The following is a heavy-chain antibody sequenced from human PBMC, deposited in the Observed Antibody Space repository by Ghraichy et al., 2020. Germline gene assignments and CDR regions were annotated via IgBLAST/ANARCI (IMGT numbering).Heavy chain of an antibody. CDR2: ISYDGSHQ. J-gene: IGHJ4*02. V-gene: IGHV3-30*18. CDR1: GFTFNDYA. D-gene: IGHD6-19*01. CDR3: AKERRGWYPDY. Sequence: SLRLSCAASGFTFNDYAMHWVRQAPGKGLEWVALISYDGSHQYYADSVRDRFTISRDSSKNTLYLQMNGLRGEDTALYYCAKERRGWYPDYWGQGTLVTVSS.